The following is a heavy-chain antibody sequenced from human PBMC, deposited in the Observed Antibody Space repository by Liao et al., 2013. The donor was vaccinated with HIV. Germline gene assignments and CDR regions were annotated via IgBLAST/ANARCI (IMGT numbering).Heavy chain of an antibody. CDR1: GGSISSGSYY. V-gene: IGHV4-61*02. CDR3: ARGALAPRYYYYYYMDV. J-gene: IGHJ6*03. CDR2: IYTSGST. Sequence: QVQLQESGPGLVKPSQTLSLTCTVSGGSISSGSYYWSWIRQPAGKGLEWIGRIYTSGSTNYNPSLKSRVTISVDTSKNHFSLKLSSVTAADTAVYYCARGALAPRYYYYYYMDVWGKGTTVTVSS.